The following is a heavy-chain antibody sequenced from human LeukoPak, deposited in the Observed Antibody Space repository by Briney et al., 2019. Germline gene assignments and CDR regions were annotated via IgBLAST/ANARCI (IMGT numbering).Heavy chain of an antibody. D-gene: IGHD2-21*02. CDR2: ISAYNGNT. CDR3: ARVFVVVTANNWFDP. J-gene: IGHJ5*02. V-gene: IGHV1-18*01. Sequence: ASVKVSCKASGYTFTSYGISWVRQAPGQGLEWMGWISAYNGNTNYAQKLQGRVTMTTDTSTSTAYMELRSLRSDDTAVYCCARVFVVVTANNWFDPWGQGTLVTVSS. CDR1: GYTFTSYG.